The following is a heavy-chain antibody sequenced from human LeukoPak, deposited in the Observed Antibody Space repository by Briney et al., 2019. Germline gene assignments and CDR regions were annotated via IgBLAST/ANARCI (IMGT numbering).Heavy chain of an antibody. CDR3: ARDQGAGIDY. D-gene: IGHD6-19*01. V-gene: IGHV3-23*01. Sequence: PGGSLRLSCAASGFTFSTYAMSWVRQAPGKGLEWVSSISGSGDSTYYADSVKGRFTISRDNSKNTLYLQMNSLRDEDTAVYCCARDQGAGIDYWGQGTLVTVSS. CDR2: ISGSGDST. CDR1: GFTFSTYA. J-gene: IGHJ4*02.